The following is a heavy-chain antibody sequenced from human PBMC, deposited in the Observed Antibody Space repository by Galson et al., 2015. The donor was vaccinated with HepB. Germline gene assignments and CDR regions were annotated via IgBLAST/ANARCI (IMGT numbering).Heavy chain of an antibody. CDR1: DDSIRSHS. CDR2: IFSTGSS. J-gene: IGHJ4*02. CDR3: ARSVFGVAGRYFDS. Sequence: ETLSLTCTVSDDSIRSHSWTWIRQPPGKGLEYIGYIFSTGSSNYNPSLKSRVTMSVDTSKNQFSLRLSSVTAADTAVYYCARSVFGVAGRYFDSWGQGTLVTVSS. D-gene: IGHD3-3*01. V-gene: IGHV4-59*08.